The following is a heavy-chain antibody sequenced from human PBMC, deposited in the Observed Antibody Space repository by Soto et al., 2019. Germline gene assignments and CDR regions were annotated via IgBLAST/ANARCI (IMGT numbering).Heavy chain of an antibody. V-gene: IGHV1-69*06. Sequence: GASVKVSCKASGGTFNNYAITWVRQAPGQGLEWMGGIIPMFGSTTYAQKFQGRVTITADKSTNTAYMQMYGLRSEDTAVYYCARPVETAVVRPTGWFLDLWGRGTLVTVSS. D-gene: IGHD5-18*01. CDR1: GGTFNNYA. CDR2: IIPMFGST. CDR3: ARPVETAVVRPTGWFLDL. J-gene: IGHJ2*01.